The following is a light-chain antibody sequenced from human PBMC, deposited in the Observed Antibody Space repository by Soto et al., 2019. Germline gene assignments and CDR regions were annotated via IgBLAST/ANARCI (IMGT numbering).Light chain of an antibody. CDR2: DVS. CDR1: SSDVGGYNY. CDR3: CSYAGSYTFVV. Sequence: QSALTQPRSVSGSPGQSVTISCTGTSSDVGGYNYVSWYQQHPGEAPKLMIYDVSKRPSGVPDRFSGSKSGNTASLTISRLQAEDAADYYCCSYAGSYTFVVFGGGTKLTVL. V-gene: IGLV2-11*01. J-gene: IGLJ2*01.